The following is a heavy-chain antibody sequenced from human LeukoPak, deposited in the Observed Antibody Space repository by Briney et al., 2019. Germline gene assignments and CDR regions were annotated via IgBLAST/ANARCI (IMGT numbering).Heavy chain of an antibody. J-gene: IGHJ3*02. D-gene: IGHD1-1*01. V-gene: IGHV3-30*01. CDR3: ARFKVGTNTTQKNAFDI. CDR1: GFTFSNYA. Sequence: GGSLRLSCAAPGFTFSNYAMHWVRQAPGKGLEWVAVISFDATKEYFGKSVKGRFTISRDNSKATLYLQMHRLRIEGTALYFCARFKVGTNTTQKNAFDIWGRGTVVAVSS. CDR2: ISFDATKE.